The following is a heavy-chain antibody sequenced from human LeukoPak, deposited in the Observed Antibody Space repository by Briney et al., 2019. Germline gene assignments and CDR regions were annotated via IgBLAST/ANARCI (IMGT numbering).Heavy chain of an antibody. Sequence: SETLSLTCTVSGGSISSYYWSWIRQPPGKGLEWIGYIYYSGSTNYNPSLKSRVTISVDTSKNQFSLKLSSVTAADTAAYYCARHGRELTGGWGSLDYWGQGTLVTVSS. CDR1: GGSISSYY. D-gene: IGHD1-26*01. CDR2: IYYSGST. J-gene: IGHJ4*02. CDR3: ARHGRELTGGWGSLDY. V-gene: IGHV4-59*08.